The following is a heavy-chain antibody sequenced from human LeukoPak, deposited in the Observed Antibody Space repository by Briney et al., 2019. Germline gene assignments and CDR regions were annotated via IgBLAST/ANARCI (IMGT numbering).Heavy chain of an antibody. V-gene: IGHV3-23*01. CDR3: AKDFLTGYYSYYGIDV. CDR2: ISGSGGST. CDR1: GFTFSSYA. Sequence: GGSLRLSCAASGFTFSSYAMSWVRQAPGKGLEWVSAISGSGGSTYYADSVKGRFTISRDNSKNTLYLQMNSLRADDTAVYYCAKDFLTGYYSYYGIDVWGKGTTVSVSS. J-gene: IGHJ6*04. D-gene: IGHD3-9*01.